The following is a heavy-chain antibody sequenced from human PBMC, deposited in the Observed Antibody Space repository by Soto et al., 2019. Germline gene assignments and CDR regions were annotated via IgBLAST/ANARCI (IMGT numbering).Heavy chain of an antibody. CDR3: ARDRHNNFFDP. D-gene: IGHD6-6*01. V-gene: IGHV4-31*03. CDR1: GASMSSGGYY. Sequence: QVQLQESGPGLVKPSQTLSLTCTVSGASMSSGGYYWTWIRQSPGKGLEWIGYIYYSGSTYYNPSLESRVALSLATSRSQFSLTLHSVTAADTAIYYCARDRHNNFFDPWGQGTLVTVSS. J-gene: IGHJ5*02. CDR2: IYYSGST.